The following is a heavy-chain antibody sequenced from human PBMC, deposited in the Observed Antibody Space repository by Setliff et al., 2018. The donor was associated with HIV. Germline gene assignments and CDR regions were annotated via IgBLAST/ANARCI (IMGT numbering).Heavy chain of an antibody. CDR2: VYSVGST. CDR3: ARLAPPDDYGDLGGIDH. J-gene: IGHJ4*02. CDR1: GFTVNNKY. V-gene: IGHV3-66*01. D-gene: IGHD4-17*01. Sequence: PGGSLRLSCAASGFTVNNKYMSWIRQTPGKGLEWVSIVYSVGSTYYADSVKGRFTFSRDISKNTLYLQMNSLRVEDTAVYYCARLAPPDDYGDLGGIDHWGQGTLVTVSS.